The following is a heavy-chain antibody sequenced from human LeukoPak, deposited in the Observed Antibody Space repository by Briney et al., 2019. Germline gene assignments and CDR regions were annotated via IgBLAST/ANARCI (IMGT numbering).Heavy chain of an antibody. J-gene: IGHJ4*02. CDR3: ARHFYDSGGYYYPAGLNY. V-gene: IGHV4-34*01. CDR1: GGSFIGYY. D-gene: IGHD3-22*01. CDR2: INHSGST. Sequence: SETLSLTCAVYGGSFIGYYWSWIRQPPGKGLEWIGEINHSGSTNYNPSLKSRVTISVDTSKNQFSLKLSSVTAADTAVYYCARHFYDSGGYYYPAGLNYWGQGTLVTVSS.